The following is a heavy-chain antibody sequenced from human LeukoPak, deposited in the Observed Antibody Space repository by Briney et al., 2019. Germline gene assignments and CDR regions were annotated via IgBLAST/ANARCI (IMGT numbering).Heavy chain of an antibody. J-gene: IGHJ4*02. V-gene: IGHV3-23*01. CDR3: AKDRYDILSGYYYFDY. D-gene: IGHD3-9*01. CDR1: GFTFSSYA. CDR2: ISGSGGNT. Sequence: GGSLRLSCAASGFTFSSYAMSWVRQAPGKGLEWVSAISGSGGNTYFADSVKGRFTISRDNSKNTLYLQMNSLRAEDTAVYYCAKDRYDILSGYYYFDYWGQGTLVTVSS.